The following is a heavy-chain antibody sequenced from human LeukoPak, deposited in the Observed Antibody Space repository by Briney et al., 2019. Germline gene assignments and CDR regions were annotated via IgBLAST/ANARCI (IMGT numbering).Heavy chain of an antibody. CDR3: ARGRSVVEEPVDIYYYGMDV. Sequence: SETLSLTCTVSGGSIRSGGYYWSWIRQHPGKGLEWIGYIYSSWNTYYNPSLKSRVTILVDTSKNQFSLKLTSVTAADTAVYYCARGRSVVEEPVDIYYYGMDVWGQGTTVTVSS. D-gene: IGHD2-2*02. J-gene: IGHJ6*02. CDR1: GGSIRSGGYY. CDR2: IYSSWNT. V-gene: IGHV4-31*03.